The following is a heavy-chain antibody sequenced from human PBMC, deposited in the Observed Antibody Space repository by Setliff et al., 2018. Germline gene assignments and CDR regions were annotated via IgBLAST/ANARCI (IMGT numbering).Heavy chain of an antibody. D-gene: IGHD1-1*01. J-gene: IGHJ4*02. Sequence: PSETLSLTCAVYGDSFSDYYWSWIRQPPGKGLEWIEEINHRGSTDYSPSLQSRVTISIDTSKSQFSLRLSSVTAADTAVYYCARQRRIWNDLEYFDYWGQGVVVTVSS. CDR2: INHRGST. CDR1: GDSFSDYY. V-gene: IGHV4-34*01. CDR3: ARQRRIWNDLEYFDY.